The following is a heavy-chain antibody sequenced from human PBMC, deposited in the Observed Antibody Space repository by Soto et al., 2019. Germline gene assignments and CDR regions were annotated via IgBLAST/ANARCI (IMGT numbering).Heavy chain of an antibody. J-gene: IGHJ4*02. CDR1: GDSVSSNSAA. D-gene: IGHD2-15*01. CDR2: TYYRSKWYN. V-gene: IGHV6-1*01. CDR3: ARVPFGSGGSCYCADY. Sequence: SQTLSLTCAISGDSVSSNSAAWNWIRQSPSRGLEWLGRTYYRSKWYNDYAVSVRSRITINPDTSKNQFSLQLNSVTPEDTAVYYCARVPFGSGGSCYCADYWGQGTLVTVS.